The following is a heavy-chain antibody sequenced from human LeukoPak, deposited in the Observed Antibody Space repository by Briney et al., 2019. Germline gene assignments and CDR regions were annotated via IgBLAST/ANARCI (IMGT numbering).Heavy chain of an antibody. Sequence: GGSLRLSCAASGFTVSSYYMSWVRQAPGKGLEWASLIYTGGATFYADSVKGRFTISRDDSKNTLYLQMNSLRAEDTAVYYCEGSNTRYYFDCWGQGTLVTVSS. CDR1: GFTVSSYY. CDR3: EGSNTRYYFDC. V-gene: IGHV3-66*01. CDR2: IYTGGAT. D-gene: IGHD1-26*01. J-gene: IGHJ4*02.